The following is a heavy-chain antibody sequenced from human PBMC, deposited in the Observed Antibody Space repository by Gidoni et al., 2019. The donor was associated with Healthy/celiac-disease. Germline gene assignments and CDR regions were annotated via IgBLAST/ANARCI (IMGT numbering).Heavy chain of an antibody. CDR3: ARVEYSSGLGGDYFDY. CDR1: GGTFRSYA. V-gene: IGHV1-69*01. D-gene: IGHD6-19*01. CDR2: IIPIFGTA. Sequence: QVQLVQSGAAVKKPGSSVKVSCKASGGTFRSYAISWVRQAPGQGLEWMGGIIPIFGTANYAQKFQGRVTITADESTSTAYMELSSLRSEDTAVYYCARVEYSSGLGGDYFDYWGQGTLVTVSS. J-gene: IGHJ4*02.